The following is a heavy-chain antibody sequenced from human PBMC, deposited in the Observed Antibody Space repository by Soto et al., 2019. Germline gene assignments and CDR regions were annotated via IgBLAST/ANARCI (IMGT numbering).Heavy chain of an antibody. CDR2: ISSSGSTI. D-gene: IGHD3-16*02. V-gene: IGHV3-11*01. CDR1: GFTFSDYY. Sequence: QVQLVESGGGLVKPGGSLRLSCAASGFTFSDYYMSWIRQAPGKGLEWVSYISSSGSTIYYADSVKGRFTVSRDNAKNSLYLQMNSLRAEDTAVYYCARDGRDDYVWGSYRYPTGMDVWGQGTTVTVSS. J-gene: IGHJ6*02. CDR3: ARDGRDDYVWGSYRYPTGMDV.